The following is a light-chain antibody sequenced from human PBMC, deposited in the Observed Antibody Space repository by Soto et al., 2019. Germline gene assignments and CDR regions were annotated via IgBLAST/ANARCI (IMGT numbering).Light chain of an antibody. CDR1: SSNIGAGYD. CDR2: ANI. V-gene: IGLV1-40*01. J-gene: IGLJ2*01. Sequence: QSVLTQPPSVSGAPGQRITISCTGSSSNIGAGYDVHWYQQLPGTAPKLLIYANINRPSGVPDRFSGSKSGTSASLAITGLQAEDEADYYCQSYDSSLSGSVVFGGGTKVTVL. CDR3: QSYDSSLSGSVV.